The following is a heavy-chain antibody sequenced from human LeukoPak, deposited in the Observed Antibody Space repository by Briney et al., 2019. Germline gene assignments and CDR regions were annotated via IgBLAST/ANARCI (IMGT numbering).Heavy chain of an antibody. CDR3: ARAGYSYGVDY. J-gene: IGHJ4*02. CDR2: VSSDGRTT. CDR1: GFTFSNYW. D-gene: IGHD5-18*01. V-gene: IGHV3-74*01. Sequence: GGSLRLSCAASGFTFSNYWMHWVRQAPGKGLVWVSRVSSDGRTTSYADSVKGRFTISRDNAKNTLYLQMNSLRAEDTAVYSCARAGYSYGVDYWGQGTLVTVSS.